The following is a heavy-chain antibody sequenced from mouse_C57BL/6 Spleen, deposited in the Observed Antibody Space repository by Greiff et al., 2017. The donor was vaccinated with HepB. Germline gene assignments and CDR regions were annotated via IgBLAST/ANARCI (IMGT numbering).Heavy chain of an antibody. CDR2: IYPGNSDT. CDR3: TRADGYYVFFGC. J-gene: IGHJ2*01. D-gene: IGHD2-3*01. CDR1: GYTFTSYW. V-gene: IGHV1-5*01. Sequence: VHVKQSGTVLARPGASVKMSCKTSGYTFTSYWMHWVKQRPGQGLEWIGAIYPGNSDTSYNQKFKGKAKLTAATSASTAYMELSSLTNEDSAVYYCTRADGYYVFFGCWGQGTTLTVSS.